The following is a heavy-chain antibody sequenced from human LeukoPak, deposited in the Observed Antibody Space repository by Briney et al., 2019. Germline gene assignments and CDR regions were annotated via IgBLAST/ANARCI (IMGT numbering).Heavy chain of an antibody. CDR2: IYYSGST. Sequence: SETLSLTCTVSGDSISSDYWSWIRQPPGKGLEWIGYIYYSGSTNYNPSLKTRVTISVDTSKNQFSLRLSSVTAADTAVYYCARHAGWELRRIDYWGQGTLVTVSS. V-gene: IGHV4-59*08. D-gene: IGHD1-26*01. J-gene: IGHJ4*02. CDR3: ARHAGWELRRIDY. CDR1: GDSISSDY.